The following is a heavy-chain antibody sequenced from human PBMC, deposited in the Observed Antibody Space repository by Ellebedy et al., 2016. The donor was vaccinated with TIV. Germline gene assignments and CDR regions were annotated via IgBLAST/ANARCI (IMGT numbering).Heavy chain of an antibody. CDR2: ISPDGRDN. J-gene: IGHJ4*02. D-gene: IGHD6-19*01. Sequence: PGGSLRLSCAASGFTFSSSILHRVRQAPGKGLEWVALISPDGRDNQYGDSVKGRSTISRDDSRNPLYLQMDSLRTDDTALYYCAREAHNSGRAGTFDYWGQGTLVTVSS. V-gene: IGHV3-30*04. CDR1: GFTFSSSI. CDR3: AREAHNSGRAGTFDY.